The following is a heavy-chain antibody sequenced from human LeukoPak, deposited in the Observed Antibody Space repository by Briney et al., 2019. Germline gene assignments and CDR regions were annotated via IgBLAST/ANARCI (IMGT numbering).Heavy chain of an antibody. CDR1: GFTFSNYW. CDR2: IKEDGSDK. D-gene: IGHD1-20*01. Sequence: GGSLRLSCAASGFTFSNYWMNWVRQAPGKGLEWVANIKEDGSDKYYVDSVKGRFSISKDNAKNSLYLQMNSLRVEDTAVYYCVPLNWNPPGDFDRWGQGTLVTVSS. V-gene: IGHV3-7*01. CDR3: VPLNWNPPGDFDR. J-gene: IGHJ4*02.